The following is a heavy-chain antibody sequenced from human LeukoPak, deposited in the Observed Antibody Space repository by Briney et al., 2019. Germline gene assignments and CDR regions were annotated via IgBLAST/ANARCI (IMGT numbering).Heavy chain of an antibody. CDR2: INTDGRIT. Sequence: GGSLRLSCVASGFSFRNYAIHWVRQAPGKGLEYVSVINTDGRITYYADSVKGRFTISGDNSKNTVYLQMGSLRGEDMGVYYCTRDGGSFCDFDYWGQGALVTVSS. J-gene: IGHJ4*02. D-gene: IGHD1-26*01. V-gene: IGHV3-64*02. CDR3: TRDGGSFCDFDY. CDR1: GFSFRNYA.